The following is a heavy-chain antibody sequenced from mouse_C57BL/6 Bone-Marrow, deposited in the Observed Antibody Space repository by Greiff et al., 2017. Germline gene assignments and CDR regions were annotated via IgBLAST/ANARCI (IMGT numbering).Heavy chain of an antibody. D-gene: IGHD1-1*01. Sequence: EVKVVESGGGLVQSGRSLRLSCATSGFTFSDFYMEWVRQAPGKGLEWIAASRNKANDYTTEYSASVKGRFIVSRDTSQSILYLQMNALRAEDTAIYYCARDGGGSSDWYFDVWGTGTTVTVSS. CDR2: SRNKANDYTT. CDR1: GFTFSDFY. CDR3: ARDGGGSSDWYFDV. V-gene: IGHV7-1*01. J-gene: IGHJ1*03.